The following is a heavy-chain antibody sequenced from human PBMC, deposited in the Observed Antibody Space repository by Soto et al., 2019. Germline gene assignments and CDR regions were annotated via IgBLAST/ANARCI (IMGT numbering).Heavy chain of an antibody. CDR3: ASVYSSSWPNFDY. CDR2: ISGSGGST. CDR1: GFTFSSYA. J-gene: IGHJ4*02. Sequence: GGSLRLSCAASGFTFSSYAMSWVRLAPGKGLEWVSAISGSGGSTYYADSVKGRFTISRDNSKNTLYLQMNSLRAEDTAVYYCASVYSSSWPNFDYWGQGTLVTVSS. D-gene: IGHD6-13*01. V-gene: IGHV3-23*01.